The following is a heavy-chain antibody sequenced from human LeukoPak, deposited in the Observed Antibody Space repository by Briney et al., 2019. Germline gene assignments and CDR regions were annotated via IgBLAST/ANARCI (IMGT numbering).Heavy chain of an antibody. CDR1: GYTFTSYD. Sequence: ASVKVSCKASGYTFTSYDTNWVRQATGQGLEWMGWMNPNSGNTGYAQKFQGRVTMTRNTSISTAYMELSSLRSEDTAVYYCARASSGSYPFDYWGQGTLVAVSS. V-gene: IGHV1-8*01. CDR2: MNPNSGNT. J-gene: IGHJ4*02. CDR3: ARASSGSYPFDY. D-gene: IGHD1-26*01.